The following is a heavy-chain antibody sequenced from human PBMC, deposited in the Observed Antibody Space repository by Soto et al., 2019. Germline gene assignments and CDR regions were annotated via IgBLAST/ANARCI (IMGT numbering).Heavy chain of an antibody. CDR2: IIPIFGTA. CDR1: GGIFTRYD. J-gene: IGHJ4*02. D-gene: IGHD3-10*02. Sequence: GASVQVSCKASGGIFTRYDIRCVRQAPGQGLEWMGAIIPIFGTANYAQKFQGRVTITADATTSTAYMELSSLRSEDTAMYYCAINEGRDVSTFDYWGQGTLVTVSS. V-gene: IGHV1-69*13. CDR3: AINEGRDVSTFDY.